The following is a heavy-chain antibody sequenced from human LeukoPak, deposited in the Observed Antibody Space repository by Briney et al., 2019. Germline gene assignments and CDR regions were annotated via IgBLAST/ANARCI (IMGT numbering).Heavy chain of an antibody. D-gene: IGHD4-23*01. Sequence: LETLSLTCTVSGYSISSGHYWGWIRQPPGKGLEWIGTFFHSGSTYYNPSLKSRVTISVDTSKNQFSLKLTSVTAADTPAYYCARAPFIQSDYGGSFDYWGQGTLVTVSS. V-gene: IGHV4-38-2*02. CDR1: GYSISSGHY. CDR2: FFHSGST. CDR3: ARAPFIQSDYGGSFDY. J-gene: IGHJ4*02.